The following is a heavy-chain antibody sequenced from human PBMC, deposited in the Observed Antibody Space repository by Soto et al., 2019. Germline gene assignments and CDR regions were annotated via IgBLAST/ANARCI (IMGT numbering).Heavy chain of an antibody. CDR3: ARAGVVEWLLYPVTPYYYYGMDV. J-gene: IGHJ6*02. CDR2: INPNSGGT. Sequence: GASVKVSCKASGYTFTGYYMHWVRQAPGQGLEWMGWINPNSGGTNYAQKFQGWVTMTRDTSISTAYMELSRLRSDDTAVYYCARAGVVEWLLYPVTPYYYYGMDVWGQGTTVTVSS. V-gene: IGHV1-2*04. D-gene: IGHD3-3*01. CDR1: GYTFTGYY.